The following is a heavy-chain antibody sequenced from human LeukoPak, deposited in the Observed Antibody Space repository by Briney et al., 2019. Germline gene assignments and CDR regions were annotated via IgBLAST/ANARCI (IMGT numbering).Heavy chain of an antibody. CDR2: ISGSGGER. V-gene: IGHV3-23*01. CDR3: ARSIAALHFDY. D-gene: IGHD6-6*01. Sequence: QPGGSLRLSCAASGFTFSNYGMSWVRQAPGKGLQWVSGISGSGGERYYTESVKGRFTISRDNAKNSLYLQMNSLRAEDTAVYYCARSIAALHFDYWGQGTLVTVSS. J-gene: IGHJ4*02. CDR1: GFTFSNYG.